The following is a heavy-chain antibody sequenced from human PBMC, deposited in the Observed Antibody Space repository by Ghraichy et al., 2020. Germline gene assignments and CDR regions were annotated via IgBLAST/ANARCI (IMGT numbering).Heavy chain of an antibody. CDR3: ARLGIAARMFDY. J-gene: IGHJ4*02. Sequence: GGSLRLSCAASGFTFSTYWMSWVRQAPGKGLEWVANINEDGSKKYYVDSVRGRFTISRDNAKSSLSLQMNSLRVGDTAVYYCARLGIAARMFDYWGQGTLFTVSS. V-gene: IGHV3-7*01. CDR1: GFTFSTYW. D-gene: IGHD6-6*01. CDR2: INEDGSKK.